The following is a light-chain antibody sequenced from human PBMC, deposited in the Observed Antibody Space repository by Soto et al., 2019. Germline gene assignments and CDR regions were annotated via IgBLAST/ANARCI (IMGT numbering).Light chain of an antibody. CDR1: QSVSSSY. CDR3: QQYGSSPPFT. J-gene: IGKJ3*01. CDR2: GAS. V-gene: IGKV3-20*01. Sequence: EIVLTQSPGTLSLSPGERATLSCRASQSVSSSYLAWYQQKPGQAPRLLIYGASSRATGIPDRFSGSGSGTDFTLTISRLEPEDCAVYYCQQYGSSPPFTVGPGTKVDIK.